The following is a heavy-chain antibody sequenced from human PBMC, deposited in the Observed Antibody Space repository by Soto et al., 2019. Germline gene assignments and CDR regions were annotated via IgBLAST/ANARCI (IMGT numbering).Heavy chain of an antibody. CDR3: ARETFGGYSYGYIEY. CDR1: GGTFSSYT. CDR2: IIPILGIA. Sequence: QVQLVQSGAEVTKPGSSVKVSCKASGGTFSSYTINWVRQAPGQGLEWLGRIIPILGIADYAQNFQGRVTITADKSTSTAYMELSSLRSEDTAVYYCARETFGGYSYGYIEYWGQGTLVTVSS. V-gene: IGHV1-69*08. D-gene: IGHD5-18*01. J-gene: IGHJ4*02.